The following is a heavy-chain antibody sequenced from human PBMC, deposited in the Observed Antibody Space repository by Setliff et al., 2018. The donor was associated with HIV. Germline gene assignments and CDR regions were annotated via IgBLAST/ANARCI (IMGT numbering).Heavy chain of an antibody. V-gene: IGHV1-69*05. Sequence: VASVKVSCKTSGGTFSSYAVSWVRQAPGQGLEWIGGIIPAFGTANYAQKFQGRVTITTDESTSTAYMELSGLRSEDTAVYFCARDGLLVAGIRFDYWGQGTLVTVSS. D-gene: IGHD6-19*01. CDR3: ARDGLLVAGIRFDY. CDR2: IIPAFGTA. J-gene: IGHJ4*01. CDR1: GGTFSSYA.